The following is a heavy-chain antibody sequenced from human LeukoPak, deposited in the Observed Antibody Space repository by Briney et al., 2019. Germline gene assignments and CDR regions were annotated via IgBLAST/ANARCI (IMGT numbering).Heavy chain of an antibody. CDR2: INPNSGGA. Sequence: GASVKVSCKAPGYTFTGYYMYWVRQAPGQGLEWMGWINPNSGGAHTAQKFQGWVTMARDTSNSTAYMELSRLRSDDTAVYYCARGVGAAGMDYYYGMDVWGKGTTVTVSS. J-gene: IGHJ6*04. D-gene: IGHD6-13*01. CDR1: GYTFTGYY. CDR3: ARGVGAAGMDYYYGMDV. V-gene: IGHV1-2*04.